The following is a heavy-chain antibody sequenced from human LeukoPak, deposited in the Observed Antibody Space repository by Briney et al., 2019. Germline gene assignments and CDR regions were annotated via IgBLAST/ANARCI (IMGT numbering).Heavy chain of an antibody. CDR3: ARALYGNYFDY. V-gene: IGHV3-74*01. Sequence: GGSLRLSCAASGFTFSSYWMRWVRQAPGKGLVWVSRINSDGSSTTYADSVKGRFTISRDNAKNTLYLQMNSLRAEDTAVYYCARALYGNYFDYWGQGTLVTVSS. CDR2: INSDGSST. J-gene: IGHJ4*02. D-gene: IGHD3-10*01. CDR1: GFTFSSYW.